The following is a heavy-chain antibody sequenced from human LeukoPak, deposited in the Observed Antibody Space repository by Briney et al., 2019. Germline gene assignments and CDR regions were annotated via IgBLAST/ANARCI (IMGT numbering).Heavy chain of an antibody. V-gene: IGHV4-34*01. D-gene: IGHD2-8*01. CDR1: GGSFSGYY. CDR3: ARGTSGRRELYPVRYFDY. J-gene: IGHJ4*02. Sequence: SETLSLTCAVYGGSFSGYYWSWIRQPPGKGLEWIGEINHSGSTNYNPSLKSRVTISVDTSKNQFSLKLSSVTAADTAVYYCARGTSGRRELYPVRYFDYWGQGTLVTVSS. CDR2: INHSGST.